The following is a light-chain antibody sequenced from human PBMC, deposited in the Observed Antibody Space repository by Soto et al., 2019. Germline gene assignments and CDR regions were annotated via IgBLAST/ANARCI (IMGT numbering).Light chain of an antibody. CDR2: DAS. CDR1: QSISSW. Sequence: DIQMTQSPSTLSASVGDRVTITCRASQSISSWLAWYQQKPGKAPKLLIYDASRLDRGAPSRFSGSGSGTEFTLTISSLQPDDFATYYCQQYSAPITFGQGTRLEIK. J-gene: IGKJ5*01. V-gene: IGKV1-5*01. CDR3: QQYSAPIT.